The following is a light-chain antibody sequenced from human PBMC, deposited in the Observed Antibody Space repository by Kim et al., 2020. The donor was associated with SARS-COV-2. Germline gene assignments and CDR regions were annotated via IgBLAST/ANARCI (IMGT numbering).Light chain of an antibody. V-gene: IGKV3-15*01. J-gene: IGKJ4*01. CDR2: GAS. Sequence: VSPGARVTLSCRSGQTVTSNLAWYQQKPGQAPRLLIYGASTRATGIPARFSGSGSGTEFTLTISSLQSEDFAVYYCQQYNKWPPHFGGGTKVEIK. CDR1: QTVTSN. CDR3: QQYNKWPPH.